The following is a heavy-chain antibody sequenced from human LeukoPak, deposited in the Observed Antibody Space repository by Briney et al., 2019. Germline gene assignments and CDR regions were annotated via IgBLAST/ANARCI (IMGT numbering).Heavy chain of an antibody. CDR1: GYTFTSYD. CDR3: ASRPGGSGFDP. V-gene: IGHV1-8*01. Sequence: ASVKVSCKASGYTFTSYDINWVRRATGQGLEWMGWMNPNSGNTGYAQKFQGRVTITADESTSTAYMELSSLRSEDTAVYYCASRPGGSGFDPWGQGTLVTVSS. CDR2: MNPNSGNT. J-gene: IGHJ5*02. D-gene: IGHD3-16*01.